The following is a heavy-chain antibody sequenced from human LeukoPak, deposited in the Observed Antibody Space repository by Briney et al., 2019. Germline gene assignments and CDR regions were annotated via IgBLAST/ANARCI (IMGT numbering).Heavy chain of an antibody. V-gene: IGHV3-7*05. CDR2: INQHGGEE. Sequence: GGSLRLSCVASGFSFSSHWMSWVRQAPGKGLEWVANINQHGGEEYYVDSAKGRFTVSRDNAKNSLYLQVNSLRVEDTAVYFCARDGVAPGIYFDSWGQGTLVTVSS. CDR1: GFSFSSHW. J-gene: IGHJ4*02. D-gene: IGHD2-2*01. CDR3: ARDGVAPGIYFDS.